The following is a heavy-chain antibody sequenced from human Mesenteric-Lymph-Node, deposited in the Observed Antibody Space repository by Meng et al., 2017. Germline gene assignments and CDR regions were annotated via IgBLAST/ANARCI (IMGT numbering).Heavy chain of an antibody. J-gene: IGHJ5*02. CDR1: VFTFSDYY. D-gene: IGHD6-25*01. Sequence: VQLLCAGGDWVKAGVSLSLACADSVFTFSDYYMTWIRQPPGQGLEWLASVSPTSGSLYFADSVKGRFSISRDNAKNSVSLQMTRLRVEDTAVYYCARDHGSLNWFDPWGQGTLVTVSS. V-gene: IGHV3-11*04. CDR2: VSPTSGSL. CDR3: ARDHGSLNWFDP.